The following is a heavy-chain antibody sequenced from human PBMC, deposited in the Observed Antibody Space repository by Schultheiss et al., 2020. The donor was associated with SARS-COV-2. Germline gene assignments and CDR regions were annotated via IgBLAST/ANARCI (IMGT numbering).Heavy chain of an antibody. CDR2: INHSGST. V-gene: IGHV4-39*07. Sequence: SETLSLTCTVSGGSISSGGYYWSWIRQPPGKGLEWIGEINHSGSTNYNPSLKSRVTISVDTSKNQFSLKLSSVTAADTAVYYCARGPVGRVYQLLYIPRKYGMDVWGQGTTVTVSS. CDR1: GGSISSGGYY. D-gene: IGHD2-2*02. CDR3: ARGPVGRVYQLLYIPRKYGMDV. J-gene: IGHJ6*02.